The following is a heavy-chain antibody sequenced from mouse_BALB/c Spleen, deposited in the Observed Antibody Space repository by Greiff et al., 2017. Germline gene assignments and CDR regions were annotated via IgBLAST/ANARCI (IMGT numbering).Heavy chain of an antibody. D-gene: IGHD2-1*01. Sequence: QVQLQQSGAELVRPGTSVKVSCKASGYAFTNYLIEWVKQRPGQGLEWIGVINPGSGGTNYNEKFKGKATLTADKSSSTAYMRLSSLTSDDSAVYFCARSRGNYGYFDYWGQGTTLTVSS. CDR1: GYAFTNYL. V-gene: IGHV1-54*01. J-gene: IGHJ2*01. CDR2: INPGSGGT. CDR3: ARSRGNYGYFDY.